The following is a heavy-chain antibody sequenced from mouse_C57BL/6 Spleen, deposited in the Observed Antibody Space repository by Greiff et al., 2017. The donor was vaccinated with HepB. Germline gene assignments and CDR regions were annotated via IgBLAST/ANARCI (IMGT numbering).Heavy chain of an antibody. CDR1: GYTFTDYE. Sequence: QVHVKQSGAELVRPGASVTLSCKASGYTFTDYEMHWVKQTPVHGLEWIGAIDPETGGTAYNQKFKGKAILTADKSSSTAYMELRSLTSEDSAVYYCTRGAYYSFDYWGQGTTLTVSS. V-gene: IGHV1-15*01. D-gene: IGHD2-12*01. CDR2: IDPETGGT. CDR3: TRGAYYSFDY. J-gene: IGHJ2*01.